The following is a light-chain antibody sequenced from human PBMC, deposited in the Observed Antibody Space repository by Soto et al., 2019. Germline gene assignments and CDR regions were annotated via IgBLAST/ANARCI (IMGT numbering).Light chain of an antibody. CDR2: SNN. Sequence: QSVLTQPPSASGTPGQRVTISCSGSSSNIGSNTVNWYQQLPGTAPKLLIYSNNQRHSGVPDRFSGSKSGTSASLAISGLQSEDEADYYCAAWYDSLNGPVFGGGTKLTVL. J-gene: IGLJ3*02. V-gene: IGLV1-44*01. CDR3: AAWYDSLNGPV. CDR1: SSNIGSNT.